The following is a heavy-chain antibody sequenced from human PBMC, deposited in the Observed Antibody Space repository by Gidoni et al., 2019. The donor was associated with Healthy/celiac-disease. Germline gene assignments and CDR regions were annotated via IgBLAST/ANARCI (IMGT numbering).Heavy chain of an antibody. CDR3: AKDPEGSDAFDI. Sequence: EVQLLESGGGLVQPGGSRRRSCAASGFTFSSYAMSGVRQAPGKGLERVSAISGSGGSTYYADSVKGRFTISRDNSKNTLYLQMNSRRAEDTAVYYCAKDPEGSDAFDIWGQGTMVTVSS. V-gene: IGHV3-23*01. J-gene: IGHJ3*02. CDR1: GFTFSSYA. CDR2: ISGSGGST.